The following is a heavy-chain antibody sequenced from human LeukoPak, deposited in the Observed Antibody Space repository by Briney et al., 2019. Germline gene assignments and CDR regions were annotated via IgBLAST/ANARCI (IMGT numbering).Heavy chain of an antibody. CDR3: ARAPSEVGGYYPEYFRH. J-gene: IGHJ1*01. Sequence: GGSLRLSCEASGFTFRRYWMHWVRHAPGKGLVWVSRIKSDGKTKYADSLKGRFTISRDNANNTVSLQIDSLRADDTGFYYSARAPSEVGGYYPEYFRHWGQGTLVTVSS. CDR2: IKSDGKT. CDR1: GFTFRRYW. V-gene: IGHV3-74*01. D-gene: IGHD3-22*01.